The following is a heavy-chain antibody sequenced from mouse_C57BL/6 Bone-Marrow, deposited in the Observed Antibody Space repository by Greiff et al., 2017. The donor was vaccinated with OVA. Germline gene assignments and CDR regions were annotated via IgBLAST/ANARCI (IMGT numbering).Heavy chain of an antibody. Sequence: VQLQQSGPGLVKPSQSLFLTCSITGFPITSGYYWIWIRQSPGKPLEWMGYITHSGETFYNPSLQSPISITRETSKNQFFLQLNSVTTEDTAMYYCAGVYYYGSTHWYFDVWGTGTTVTVSS. D-gene: IGHD1-1*01. J-gene: IGHJ1*03. CDR2: ITHSGET. V-gene: IGHV12-3*01. CDR3: AGVYYYGSTHWYFDV. CDR1: GFPITSGYY.